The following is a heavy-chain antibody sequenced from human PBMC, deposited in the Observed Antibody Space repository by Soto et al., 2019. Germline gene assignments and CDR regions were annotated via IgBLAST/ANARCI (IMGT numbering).Heavy chain of an antibody. J-gene: IGHJ6*02. CDR1: GGSISGINW. Sequence: QVQLQESGPGPVKPSGTLSLTCAVSGGSISGINWWYWVRQPPGKGLEWIGEIYHSGSTHYNPSLKGRVTVSVDESKNQFSLKLSSVTAADTAVYYCARFGGGMDVWGQGTTVTVSS. CDR2: IYHSGST. V-gene: IGHV4-4*02. D-gene: IGHD3-10*01. CDR3: ARFGGGMDV.